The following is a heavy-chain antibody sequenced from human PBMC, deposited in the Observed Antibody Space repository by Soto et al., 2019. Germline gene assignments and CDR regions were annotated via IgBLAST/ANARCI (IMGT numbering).Heavy chain of an antibody. CDR1: GFVFKMYY. CDR3: IRGPRASSSGTGDY. Sequence: GWSLRLSCEASGFVFKMYYMHLVRQVPGKGPEWVSRISDDGKITTYADSVKDRFTISRDNAKDTLYLQLDNLRGDDTGLYYCIRGPRASSSGTGDYWGQGTQVTV. V-gene: IGHV3-74*01. J-gene: IGHJ4*02. D-gene: IGHD2-2*01. CDR2: ISDDGKIT.